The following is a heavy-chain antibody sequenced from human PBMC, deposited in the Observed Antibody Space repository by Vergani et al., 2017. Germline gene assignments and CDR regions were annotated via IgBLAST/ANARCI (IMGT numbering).Heavy chain of an antibody. V-gene: IGHV4-34*01. CDR1: GGSFSDYY. J-gene: IGHJ4*02. CDR2: VNHGGST. CDR3: ASSARAPTRRNPPPDY. Sequence: QVQLQEWGAGLLKTSETLSLTCGVSGGSFSDYYWSWIRQAPGMGLEWIGEVNHGGSTNYNPSLKCRVSISVDTSKNQFSLQLTSVTAADSALYFCASSARAPTRRNPPPDYWCQGILVTVSS.